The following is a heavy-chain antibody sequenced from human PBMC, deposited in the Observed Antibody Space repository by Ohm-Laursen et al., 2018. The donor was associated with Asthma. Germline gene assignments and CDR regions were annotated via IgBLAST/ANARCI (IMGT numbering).Heavy chain of an antibody. V-gene: IGHV3-7*01. D-gene: IGHD3-10*01. Sequence: SLRLSCAASGFTFSSHWMSWVRQAPRKGLEWLANIKEDGSDKHYVDSVRGRFTISRDNAKNSVYLQMDSLGAEDTAVYFCASDTHWNSDSPGSGYWGQGTLVTVSS. CDR3: ASDTHWNSDSPGSGY. CDR2: IKEDGSDK. CDR1: GFTFSSHW. J-gene: IGHJ4*02.